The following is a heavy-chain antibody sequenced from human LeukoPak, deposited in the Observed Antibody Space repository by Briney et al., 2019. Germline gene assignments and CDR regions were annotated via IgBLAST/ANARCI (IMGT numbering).Heavy chain of an antibody. CDR1: GYTFLSYG. D-gene: IGHD3-22*01. CDR3: AKDTSHYDSSGYPED. Sequence: ASVKVSCKASGYTFLSYGISWVRQAPGQGLEWMGWISAYNGNTNYAQKLQGRVTMTTDTSTSTAYMELRSLRSDDTAVYYCAKDTSHYDSSGYPEDWGQGTLVTVSS. V-gene: IGHV1-18*01. CDR2: ISAYNGNT. J-gene: IGHJ4*02.